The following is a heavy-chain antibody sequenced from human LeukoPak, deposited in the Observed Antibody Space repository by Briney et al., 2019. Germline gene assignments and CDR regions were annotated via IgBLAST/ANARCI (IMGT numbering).Heavy chain of an antibody. V-gene: IGHV3-48*03. J-gene: IGHJ6*03. CDR1: GFTFSSYE. CDR3: AKDGLGGFGDYMDV. Sequence: GGSLRLSCAASGFTFSSYEMNWVRQAPGKGLEWVSYISSSGSTIYYADSVKGRFTISRDNSKNTLYLQMNSLRAEDTAVYYCAKDGLGGFGDYMDVWGKGTTVTISS. CDR2: ISSSGSTI. D-gene: IGHD3-10*01.